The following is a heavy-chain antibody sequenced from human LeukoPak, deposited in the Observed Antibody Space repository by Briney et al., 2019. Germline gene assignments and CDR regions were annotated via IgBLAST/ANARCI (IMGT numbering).Heavy chain of an antibody. V-gene: IGHV3-53*05. D-gene: IGHD3-3*01. CDR3: AKGSNSLTIFGVAPSDAFDI. CDR1: GFTVNNNY. CDR2: IYAGGST. J-gene: IGHJ3*02. Sequence: GGSLRLSCAASGFTVNNNYMSWVRQAPGRGLEWVSSIYAGGSTYHADSVKGRFTISRDNSKNTLYLQMNSLRAEDTAVYYCAKGSNSLTIFGVAPSDAFDIWGQGTMVTVSS.